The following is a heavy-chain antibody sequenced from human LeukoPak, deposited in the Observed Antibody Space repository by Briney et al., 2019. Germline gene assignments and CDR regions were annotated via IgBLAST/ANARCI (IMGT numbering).Heavy chain of an antibody. CDR3: ANNRWGSVATPDS. D-gene: IGHD5-12*01. CDR2: IRYDGSN. CDR1: GFSFSDYD. V-gene: IGHV3-30*02. J-gene: IGHJ4*02. Sequence: GGSLRLSCAASGFSFSDYDIHWVRLAPGKGREWVTFIRYDGSNTYAESVKGRFTISRDNSKNTVYLQMNSLAIEDTAIYYCANNRWGSVATPDSWGQGTVVTVSS.